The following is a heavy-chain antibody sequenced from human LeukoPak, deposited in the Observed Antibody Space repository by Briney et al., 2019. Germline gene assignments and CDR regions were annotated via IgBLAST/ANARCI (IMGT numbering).Heavy chain of an antibody. D-gene: IGHD6-19*01. CDR1: GYTFTSYG. CDR3: ARVWLSGWYRYYFDY. J-gene: IGHJ4*02. CDR2: ISAYNGNT. Sequence: ASVKVSYKASGYTFTSYGISWVRQAPGQGLEWMGWISAYNGNTNYAQKLQGRVTMTTDTSTSTAYMELRSLRSDDTAVYYCARVWLSGWYRYYFDYWGQGTLVTVSS. V-gene: IGHV1-18*01.